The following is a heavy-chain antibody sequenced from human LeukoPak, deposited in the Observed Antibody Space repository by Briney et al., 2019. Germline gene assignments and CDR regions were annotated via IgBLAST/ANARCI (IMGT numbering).Heavy chain of an antibody. CDR3: ARDGGDFLDY. V-gene: IGHV1-18*01. CDR1: GYTLPSYG. CDR2: ISAYKCNT. D-gene: IGHD2-21*01. Sequence: GATVKVSCRACGYTLPSYGIRWVRQAPGKGLEGMRWISAYKCNTNYAQKLKGRVTMTSDTFTSTAYMELRSLRSDDTAVYYCARDGGDFLDYWGQGTRVTVSS. J-gene: IGHJ4*02.